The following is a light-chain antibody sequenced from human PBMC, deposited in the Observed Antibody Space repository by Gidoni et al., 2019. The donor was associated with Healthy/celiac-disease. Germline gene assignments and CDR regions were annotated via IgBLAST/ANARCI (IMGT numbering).Light chain of an antibody. CDR2: KAS. Sequence: DIQMTQSPSTLSASVVDRVTITCRASQSISNWLAWYQQKPGEAPHLLIYKASSLESGVPSRFSGSGSGTEFTLTISSLQPDDFATYYCQQYSTYPLTFGGGATVEIK. V-gene: IGKV1-5*03. CDR1: QSISNW. CDR3: QQYSTYPLT. J-gene: IGKJ4*01.